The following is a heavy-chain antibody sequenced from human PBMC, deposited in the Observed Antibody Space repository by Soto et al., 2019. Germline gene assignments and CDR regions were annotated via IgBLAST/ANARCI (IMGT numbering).Heavy chain of an antibody. CDR2: INAHSGGT. CDR3: ARGHSTDCSNGVCSFFYNHEMDV. V-gene: IGHV1-2*04. Sequence: ASVKVSCKASGFSFTGYYIHWLRQAPGQGLEWMGWINAHSGGTSTAQKFQGWVTMTRDRSISTVYMELTRLRSDDTAVYFCARGHSTDCSNGVCSFFYNHEMDVWGQGTTVTVSS. D-gene: IGHD2-8*01. CDR1: GFSFTGYY. J-gene: IGHJ6*02.